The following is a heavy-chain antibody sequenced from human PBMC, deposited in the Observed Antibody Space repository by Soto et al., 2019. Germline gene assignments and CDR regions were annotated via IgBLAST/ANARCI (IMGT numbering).Heavy chain of an antibody. CDR1: GYTCTSYD. D-gene: IGHD2-15*01. CDR2: MNPNSGNT. CDR3: ARGEVAAARGIWFDP. Sequence: ASLKVSCKASGYTCTSYDISWVRQATGQGLEWMGWMNPNSGNTGYAQNFQGRVTLTRNTSISTAYMELSGLRSEDTALYYCARGEVAAARGIWFDPWGQGTLVTVSS. V-gene: IGHV1-8*01. J-gene: IGHJ5*02.